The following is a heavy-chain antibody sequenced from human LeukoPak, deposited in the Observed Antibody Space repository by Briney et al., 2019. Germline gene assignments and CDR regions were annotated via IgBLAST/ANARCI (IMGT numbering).Heavy chain of an antibody. J-gene: IGHJ4*02. Sequence: GGSLRLSCAASGFTFSSHWMHWVRQAPGKGLVWVSRINSDGSSISYADSVKGRFTISRDNAKNTLYLQMNSLRAEDTAVYYCARPRGYSYGCFDYWGQGTLVTVSS. CDR3: ARPRGYSYGCFDY. D-gene: IGHD5-18*01. V-gene: IGHV3-74*01. CDR2: INSDGSSI. CDR1: GFTFSSHW.